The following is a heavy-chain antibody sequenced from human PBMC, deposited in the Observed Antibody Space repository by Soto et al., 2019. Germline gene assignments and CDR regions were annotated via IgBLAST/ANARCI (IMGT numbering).Heavy chain of an antibody. CDR3: AAASKRSTLGALMDV. CDR2: IVVGSGNT. CDR1: GFTFTSSA. J-gene: IGHJ6*03. Sequence: QMQLVQSGPEVKKPGTSVKVSCKASGFTFTSSAVQWVRQARGQRLEWIGWIVVGSGNTNYAQKFQERITITRDMSTSTAYMELSSLRPEDTAVYYCAAASKRSTLGALMDVWGKGNTVTVSS. D-gene: IGHD3-16*01. V-gene: IGHV1-58*01.